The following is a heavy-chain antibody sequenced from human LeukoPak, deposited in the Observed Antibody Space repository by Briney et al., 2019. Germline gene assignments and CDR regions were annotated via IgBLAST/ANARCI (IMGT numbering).Heavy chain of an antibody. J-gene: IGHJ6*02. CDR1: AFTFGSNW. V-gene: IGHV3-53*01. D-gene: IGHD2-21*02. CDR3: ARPTDGDSTRYGMDV. CDR2: IYSGGST. Sequence: GGSLRLSCVISAFTFGSNWMSWVRQAPGKGLEWVSVIYSGGSTYYADSVKGRFSTSRDSSTSTLFLQMDSLRVEDTAMYYCARPTDGDSTRYGMDVWGQGTTVIVSS.